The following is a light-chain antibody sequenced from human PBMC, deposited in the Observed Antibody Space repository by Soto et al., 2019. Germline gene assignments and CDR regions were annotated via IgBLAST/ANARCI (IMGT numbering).Light chain of an antibody. Sequence: LSCRASQSVRTYLAWYQVKPGQAPRLLIYDASSRASGVPARFSGSGSGTDFTLTISSLEPEDFALYYCQQRNSWPPITFGQGTRLEIK. J-gene: IGKJ5*01. CDR2: DAS. V-gene: IGKV3-11*01. CDR1: QSVRTY. CDR3: QQRNSWPPIT.